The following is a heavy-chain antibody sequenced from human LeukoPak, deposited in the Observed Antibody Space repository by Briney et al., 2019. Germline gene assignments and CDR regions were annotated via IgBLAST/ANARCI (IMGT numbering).Heavy chain of an antibody. V-gene: IGHV3-7*01. D-gene: IGHD3-22*01. CDR1: GFTFSGFA. Sequence: GGSLRLSCAASGFTFSGFAMSWIRQAPGKGLEWVANIKQVGSEKYYVDSVKGRFTNSRDNVKNSLYLQMNSLRAEDTAVYYCARVVGGYQYYYYYYMDVWGKGTTVTVSS. CDR3: ARVVGGYQYYYYYYMDV. CDR2: IKQVGSEK. J-gene: IGHJ6*03.